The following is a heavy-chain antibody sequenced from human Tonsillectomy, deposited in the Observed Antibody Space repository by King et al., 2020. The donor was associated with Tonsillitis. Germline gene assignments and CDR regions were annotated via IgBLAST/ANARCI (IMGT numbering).Heavy chain of an antibody. V-gene: IGHV4-34*01. CDR1: GGSFSGYY. D-gene: IGHD3-10*01. CDR2: INHSGST. J-gene: IGHJ4*02. CDR3: ARGEGKPLDY. Sequence: VQLQQWGAGLLKPSETLSLTCAVYGGSFSGYYWSWIRQPPGKGLEWIGEINHSGSTNYNPSLKSRVTISVGTSKNQFSLKLSSVTAADTAVYYCARGEGKPLDYWGQGTLVTVSS.